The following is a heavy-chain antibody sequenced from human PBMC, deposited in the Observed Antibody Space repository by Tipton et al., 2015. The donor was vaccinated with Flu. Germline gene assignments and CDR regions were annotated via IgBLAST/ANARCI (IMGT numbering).Heavy chain of an antibody. D-gene: IGHD3-10*01. CDR1: GYSISSDYY. Sequence: LRLSCTVSGYSISSDYYWGWIRQPPGKGLEWIGNVFHTGSSYYNPSLKSRVTISVDTSKNQFSLNVISVTAADTAVYYCATTTYYYGSGSHDYWGQGTLVTVSS. CDR3: ATTTYYYGSGSHDY. CDR2: VFHTGSS. V-gene: IGHV4-38-2*02. J-gene: IGHJ4*02.